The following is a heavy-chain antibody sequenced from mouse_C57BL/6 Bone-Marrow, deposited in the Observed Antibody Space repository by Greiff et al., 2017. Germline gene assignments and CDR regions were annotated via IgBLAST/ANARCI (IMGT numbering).Heavy chain of an antibody. J-gene: IGHJ4*01. CDR1: GYTFTSYG. D-gene: IGHD1-1*01. V-gene: IGHV1-58*01. CDR3: ALGDDDGSSYNAMDY. Sequence: VHVKQSGAELVRPGSSVKMSCKTSGYTFTSYGINWVKQRPGQGLEWIGYIYIGNGYTEYNEKFKGKATLTSDTSSSTASMQLSSLTSEDSAIYFCALGDDDGSSYNAMDYWGQGTAATVSS. CDR2: IYIGNGYT.